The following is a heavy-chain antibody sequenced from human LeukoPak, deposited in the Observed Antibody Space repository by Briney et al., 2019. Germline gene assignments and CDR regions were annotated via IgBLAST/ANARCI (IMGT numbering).Heavy chain of an antibody. CDR3: ARGKAYSSGWSFDH. Sequence: SETLSLTCTVSGGSISGYYWSWIRQPAGKGLEWIGRIVTSGSTNYNPSLKSRVTMSVDTSKSQFSLRLSSVIAADTAVYYCARGKAYSSGWSFDHWGQGTLVTVSS. J-gene: IGHJ5*02. CDR2: IVTSGST. V-gene: IGHV4-4*07. D-gene: IGHD6-19*01. CDR1: GGSISGYY.